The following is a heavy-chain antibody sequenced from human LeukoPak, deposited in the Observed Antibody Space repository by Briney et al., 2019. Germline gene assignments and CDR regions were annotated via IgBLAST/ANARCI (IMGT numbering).Heavy chain of an antibody. Sequence: KPSETLSLTCTVSGGSISSSSYYWGWIRQPPGKGLEWIGSIYYSGSTYYNPSLKSRVTISVDTSKNQFSLKLSSVTAADTAVYYCARALIHYGSGSYFNPWGQGTLVTVSS. D-gene: IGHD3-10*01. V-gene: IGHV4-39*07. CDR2: IYYSGST. CDR3: ARALIHYGSGSYFNP. CDR1: GGSISSSSYY. J-gene: IGHJ5*02.